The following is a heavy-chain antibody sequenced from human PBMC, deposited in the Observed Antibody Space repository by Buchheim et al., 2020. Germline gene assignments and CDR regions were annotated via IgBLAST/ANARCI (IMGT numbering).Heavy chain of an antibody. J-gene: IGHJ4*02. CDR2: ISSSGTTI. CDR1: GFTFRGYG. CDR3: ARGGATRPDY. Sequence: EVQLVESGGGLVQPGGSLRLSCAASGFTFRGYGINWVRQAPRKGLEWVSYISSSGTTINYADSVRGRFTISRDNAKNTPYLQMNSLRAEDTAVYYCARGGATRPDYWGQGTL. D-gene: IGHD6-6*01. V-gene: IGHV3-48*01.